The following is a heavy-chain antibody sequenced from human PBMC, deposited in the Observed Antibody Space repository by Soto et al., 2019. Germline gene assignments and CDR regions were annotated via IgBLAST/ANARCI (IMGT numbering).Heavy chain of an antibody. D-gene: IGHD6-13*01. Sequence: QVQLVQSGAEVKKPGSSVKVSCKASGGTFSSYAISWVRQAPGQGLEWMGGIIPIFGTANYAQKFQGRVTITADESTGTAYMELSSLRSEDTAVYYCARDAVTGYSSSWYWFDPWGQGTLVTVSS. CDR1: GGTFSSYA. V-gene: IGHV1-69*01. CDR3: ARDAVTGYSSSWYWFDP. J-gene: IGHJ5*02. CDR2: IIPIFGTA.